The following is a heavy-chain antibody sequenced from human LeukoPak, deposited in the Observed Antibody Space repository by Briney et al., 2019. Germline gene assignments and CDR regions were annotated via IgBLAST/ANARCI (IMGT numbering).Heavy chain of an antibody. CDR3: ARGKYDSSGYPLLGFDY. Sequence: PGGSLRLSCAASGLTFNNYWMNWVRQAPGKGLEWVANIKQDGSKKKYVDSVKGRFTISRDNAKKSLYLQMNSLRAEDTAVYYCARGKYDSSGYPLLGFDYWGQGTLVTVSS. D-gene: IGHD3-22*01. J-gene: IGHJ4*02. V-gene: IGHV3-7*01. CDR1: GLTFNNYW. CDR2: IKQDGSKK.